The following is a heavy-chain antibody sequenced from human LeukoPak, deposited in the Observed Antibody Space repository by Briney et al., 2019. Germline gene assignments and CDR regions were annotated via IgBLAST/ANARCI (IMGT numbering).Heavy chain of an antibody. J-gene: IGHJ4*02. Sequence: GGSLRLSCSASGFTFSSYGMHWVRQAPGKGLEYVSAISSNGRSTYYADSVKGRFTISRDNSKNTLYLQMSSLSAEDTAIYYCVKTIAQAVDCWGQGTLVTVSS. CDR3: VKTIAQAVDC. D-gene: IGHD6-13*01. V-gene: IGHV3-64D*06. CDR2: ISSNGRST. CDR1: GFTFSSYG.